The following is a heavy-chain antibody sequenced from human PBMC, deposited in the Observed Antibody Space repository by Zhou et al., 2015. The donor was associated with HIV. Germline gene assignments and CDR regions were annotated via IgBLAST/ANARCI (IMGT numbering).Heavy chain of an antibody. J-gene: IGHJ4*02. CDR1: GGTFNNNG. D-gene: IGHD2-21*02. CDR2: ITPIFSSP. CDR3: ARSGVYCGGDCYSSPWDY. Sequence: QVQLVQSGAEVKKPGSAVKVSCKASGGTFNNNGITWVRQAPGQGLEWMGGITPIFSSPNYAQNFQGRVTITADQSTSTAYMELSSLRSEDTAVYYCARSGVYCGGDCYSSPWDYWGQGTLVTVSS. V-gene: IGHV1-69*01.